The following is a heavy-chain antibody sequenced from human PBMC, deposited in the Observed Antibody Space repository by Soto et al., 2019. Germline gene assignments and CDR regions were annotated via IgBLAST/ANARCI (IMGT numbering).Heavy chain of an antibody. D-gene: IGHD3-9*01. V-gene: IGHV3-23*01. CDR1: GFTFSSYA. J-gene: IGHJ4*02. Sequence: PGGSLRLSCAASGFTFSSYAMSWVRQAPGKGLEWVSAISGSGGSTYYADSVKGRFTISRDNSKNTLYLQMNSLRAEDTAVYYCAKSKRAYYDILTRYYIFDYWGQGTLVIVSS. CDR2: ISGSGGST. CDR3: AKSKRAYYDILTRYYIFDY.